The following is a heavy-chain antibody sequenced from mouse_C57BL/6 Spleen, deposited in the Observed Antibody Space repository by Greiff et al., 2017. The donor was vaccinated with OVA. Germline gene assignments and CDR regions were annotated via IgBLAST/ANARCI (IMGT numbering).Heavy chain of an antibody. J-gene: IGHJ3*01. D-gene: IGHD1-1*01. CDR3: ARGDYYGSSWGFAY. V-gene: IGHV1-59*01. CDR2: IDPSDSYT. CDR1: GYTFTSYW. Sequence: QVQLQQPGAELVRPGTSVKLSCKASGYTFTSYWMHWVKQRPGQGLEWIGVIDPSDSYTNYNQKFKGKATLTVDTSSSTAYMQLSSLTSEDSAVYYWARGDYYGSSWGFAYWGQGTLVTVSA.